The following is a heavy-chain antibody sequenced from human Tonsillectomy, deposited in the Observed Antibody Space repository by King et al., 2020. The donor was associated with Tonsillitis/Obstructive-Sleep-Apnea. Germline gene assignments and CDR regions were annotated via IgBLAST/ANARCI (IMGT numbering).Heavy chain of an antibody. D-gene: IGHD3-10*01. Sequence: QLVQSGAEVKKTGSSVKVSCKASGGAFSSYVISWVRQAPGQGLEWMGRVIPTLGVAKYAQKFQGGVTISADKSTTTAYMELSSLRTEDTAVYYCGREGTGRGSWGYNWFDSWGQGTLVTVSS. V-gene: IGHV1-69*09. CDR3: GREGTGRGSWGYNWFDS. CDR2: VIPTLGVA. CDR1: GGAFSSYV. J-gene: IGHJ5*01.